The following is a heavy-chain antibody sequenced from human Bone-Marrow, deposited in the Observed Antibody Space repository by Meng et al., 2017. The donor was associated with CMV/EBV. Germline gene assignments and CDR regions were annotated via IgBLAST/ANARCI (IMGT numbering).Heavy chain of an antibody. D-gene: IGHD4-17*01. J-gene: IGHJ4*02. Sequence: QFHLGQSVPEVKKPGASKNLSCKSSGYTITSYGISWVRQAPGQGIEWMGWLRAYNGNTNYAQKLQGRITMTTDTSTSTAYMEMRSLRSDETAVYYCARVGASVSEFDYWGQGTLVTVSS. CDR2: LRAYNGNT. V-gene: IGHV1-18*01. CDR3: ARVGASVSEFDY. CDR1: GYTITSYG.